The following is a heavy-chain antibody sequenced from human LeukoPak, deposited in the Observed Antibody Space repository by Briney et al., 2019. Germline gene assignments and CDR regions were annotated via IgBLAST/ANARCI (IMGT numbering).Heavy chain of an antibody. V-gene: IGHV3-30*02. D-gene: IGHD6-6*01. CDR1: GFTFSSYG. CDR2: IWYGGSNK. J-gene: IGHJ6*03. Sequence: GGSLRLSCAASGFTFSSYGMHWVRQAPGKGLEWVAVIWYGGSNKYYADSVKGRFTISRDNSKNTLYLQMNSLRAEDTAVYYCAKEGSIAARPHYMDVWGKGTTVTVSS. CDR3: AKEGSIAARPHYMDV.